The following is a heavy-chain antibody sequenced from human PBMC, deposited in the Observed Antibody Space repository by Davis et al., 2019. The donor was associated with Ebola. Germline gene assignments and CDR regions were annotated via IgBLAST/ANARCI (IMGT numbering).Heavy chain of an antibody. V-gene: IGHV3-9*01. D-gene: IGHD3-10*01. CDR1: GFTFEDYA. CDR2: ISWNSGSI. CDR3: AKDNHFGSGSFYGLDV. J-gene: IGHJ6*04. Sequence: SLKITCAASGFTFEDYAMNWVRQVPGKGLEWVASISWNSGSIGYADSVKGRFTISRDNAKNSLDLEMNSLRVEDTALYFCAKDNHFGSGSFYGLDVWGKGTTVTVSS.